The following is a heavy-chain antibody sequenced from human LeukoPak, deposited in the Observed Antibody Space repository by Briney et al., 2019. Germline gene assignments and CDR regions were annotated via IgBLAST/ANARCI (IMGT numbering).Heavy chain of an antibody. V-gene: IGHV1-69*13. CDR3: ARERGIVAVPAAIFAPTWGARETFDY. J-gene: IGHJ4*02. D-gene: IGHD2-2*01. CDR2: IIPIFGTA. Sequence: ASVRVSCKASGGTFSSYAISWVRQAPGQGLEWMGGIIPIFGTANYAQKFQGRVTITADESTSTAYMELSSLRSEDAAVYYCARERGIVAVPAAIFAPTWGARETFDYWGQGTLVTVSS. CDR1: GGTFSSYA.